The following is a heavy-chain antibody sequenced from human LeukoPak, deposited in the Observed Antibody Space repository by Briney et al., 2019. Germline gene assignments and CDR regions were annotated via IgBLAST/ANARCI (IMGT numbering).Heavy chain of an antibody. CDR1: GFTFSSYA. D-gene: IGHD3-10*01. CDR3: ARGRFGELLYTTSRGAFDI. V-gene: IGHV3-30-3*01. Sequence: GRSLRLSCAASGFTFSSYATHWVRQAPGKGLEWVAVISYDGSNKYYADSVKGRFTISRDNSKNTLYLQMNSLRAEDTAVYYCARGRFGELLYTTSRGAFDIWGQGTMVTVSS. CDR2: ISYDGSNK. J-gene: IGHJ3*02.